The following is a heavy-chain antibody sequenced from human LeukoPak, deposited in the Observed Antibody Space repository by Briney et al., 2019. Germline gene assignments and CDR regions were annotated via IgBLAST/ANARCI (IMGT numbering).Heavy chain of an antibody. J-gene: IGHJ5*02. CDR3: ARAVASWFDP. V-gene: IGHV3-23*01. CDR1: GFTFSSYA. Sequence: PGGSLRLSCVASGFTFSSYAMSWVRQAPGKGLEWVSGIISGDTGTYYADSVRGRFTISRDNSKITLYLQMDSLRAEDTAVYYCARAVASWFDPWGQGTLVTASS. CDR2: IISGDTGT.